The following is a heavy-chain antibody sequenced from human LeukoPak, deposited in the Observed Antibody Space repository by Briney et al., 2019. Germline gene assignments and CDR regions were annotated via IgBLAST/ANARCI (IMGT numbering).Heavy chain of an antibody. J-gene: IGHJ4*02. V-gene: IGHV3-66*01. CDR3: ARGFLQLTPYYFDN. CDR1: GFDVSINY. D-gene: IGHD1-1*01. Sequence: GGSLRLSCAASGFDVSINYMNWIRQSPEKGLEWVSIIHNDGSTYYADSVKGRFTVSRDNSKNTVSLQMDSLRVDDTGIYYCARGFLQLTPYYFDNWGQGALVTVSS. CDR2: IHNDGST.